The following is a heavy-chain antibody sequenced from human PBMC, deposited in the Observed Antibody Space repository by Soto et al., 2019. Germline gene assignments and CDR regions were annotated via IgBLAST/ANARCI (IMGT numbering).Heavy chain of an antibody. CDR1: GYTFTGYY. Sequence: ASVKVSCKASGYTFTGYYMHWVRQAPGQGLEWMGWINPNSGGTNYAQKFQGRVTMTRDTSISTAYMELSRLRSDDTPVYYCARDLVVVPAANYIPFAYWGQGTLVTVSS. J-gene: IGHJ4*02. CDR2: INPNSGGT. D-gene: IGHD2-2*01. V-gene: IGHV1-2*02. CDR3: ARDLVVVPAANYIPFAY.